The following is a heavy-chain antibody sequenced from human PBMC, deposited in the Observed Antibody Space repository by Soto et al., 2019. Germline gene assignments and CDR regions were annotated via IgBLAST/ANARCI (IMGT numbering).Heavy chain of an antibody. V-gene: IGHV3-48*02. CDR1: GFTFSSYS. J-gene: IGHJ4*02. D-gene: IGHD3-3*01. Sequence: GGSLRLSCAASGFTFSSYSVNWVRQAPGKGLEWISYISTTSSSIYYADSVKGRFTISRDNAKNSLFLQMNSLRDEDTAVYYCARKGVAFDYWGQGALVTVSS. CDR3: ARKGVAFDY. CDR2: ISTTSSSI.